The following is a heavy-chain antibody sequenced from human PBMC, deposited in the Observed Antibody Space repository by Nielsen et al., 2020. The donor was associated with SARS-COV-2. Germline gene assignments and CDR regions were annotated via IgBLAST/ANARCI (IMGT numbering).Heavy chain of an antibody. J-gene: IGHJ3*01. Sequence: GESLKISCAASGFTFNIYAMAWVRRAPGRGLQWVTGVSSSGGSTYYTDSVKGRFTISRDNSKNTLYLEMHSLRVEDPAVDYCAKDGVVRGDALDLWGQGTMVTVSS. D-gene: IGHD3-10*01. CDR3: AKDGVVRGDALDL. CDR1: GFTFNIYA. V-gene: IGHV3-23*01. CDR2: VSSSGGST.